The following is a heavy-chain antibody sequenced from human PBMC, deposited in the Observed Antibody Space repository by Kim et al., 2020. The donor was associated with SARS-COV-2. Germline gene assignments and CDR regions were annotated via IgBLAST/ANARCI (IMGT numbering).Heavy chain of an antibody. V-gene: IGHV3-23*01. J-gene: IGHJ3*02. CDR3: GKYTRLRGGTRAGSAFD. D-gene: IGHD4-17*01. CDR1: GFSFNTYA. Sequence: GGSLRLSCVASGFSFNTYAMTWVRQAPGKGPEWVATMTASGDSTDYSDSVRGRFVISRDNARNMVCLQMNSLRADDTATYYCGKYTRLRGGTRAGSAFD. CDR2: MTASGDST.